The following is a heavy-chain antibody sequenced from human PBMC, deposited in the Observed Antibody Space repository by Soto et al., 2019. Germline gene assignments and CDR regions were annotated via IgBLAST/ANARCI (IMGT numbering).Heavy chain of an antibody. J-gene: IGHJ5*02. CDR1: GVSISRYY. CDR2: IYYSGST. V-gene: IGHV4-59*01. Sequence: SDTLSLTCTVSGVSISRYYWCWFRQPPGKGLEWIGYIYYSGSTNYNPSLKSRVTISVDTSKNQFSLKLSSVTAADTAVYYCAGAPLIAAARWGFDPWGQGTLVTVSS. CDR3: AGAPLIAAARWGFDP. D-gene: IGHD6-13*01.